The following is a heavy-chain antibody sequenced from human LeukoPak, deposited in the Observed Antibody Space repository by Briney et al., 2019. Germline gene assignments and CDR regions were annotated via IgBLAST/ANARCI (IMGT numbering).Heavy chain of an antibody. J-gene: IGHJ4*02. V-gene: IGHV3-64*03. D-gene: IGHD6-13*01. CDR2: IISNGEST. CDR1: GFTFSGYA. CDR3: VRSASTWYLFDY. Sequence: GGSLRLSCSASGFTFSGYAMHWVRQAPGKGLEYVSAIISNGESTYYSDSVKDRFTISRDNSKNTLYLQMSRLRPENTAVYYCVRSASTWYLFDYWGQGTLVTVSS.